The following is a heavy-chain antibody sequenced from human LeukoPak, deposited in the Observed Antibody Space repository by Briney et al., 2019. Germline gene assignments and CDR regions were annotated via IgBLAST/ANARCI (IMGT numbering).Heavy chain of an antibody. D-gene: IGHD3-3*01. J-gene: IGHJ6*02. CDR1: GGSISSGDYY. CDR3: ARDFGSYDFWSGYYYYYYYGMDV. Sequence: SSETLSLTCTVSGGSISSGDYYWSWIRQPPGKGLEWIGYIYYSGSTYYNPSLKSRATISVDTSKNQFSLKLSSVTAADTAVYYCARDFGSYDFWSGYYYYYYYGMDVWGQGTTVTVSS. CDR2: IYYSGST. V-gene: IGHV4-30-4*01.